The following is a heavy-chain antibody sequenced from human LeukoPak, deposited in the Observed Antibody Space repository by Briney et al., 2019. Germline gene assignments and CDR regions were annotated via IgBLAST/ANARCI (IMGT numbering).Heavy chain of an antibody. Sequence: SETLSLTCAVYGGSFSGYYWSWIRQPPGKGLEWIGEINHSGSTNYNPSLKGRVTISVDTSKNQFSLELSSVTAADTAVYYCARGLWLSLGAFDIWGQGTMVTVSS. D-gene: IGHD5-12*01. CDR1: GGSFSGYY. V-gene: IGHV4-34*01. J-gene: IGHJ3*02. CDR3: ARGLWLSLGAFDI. CDR2: INHSGST.